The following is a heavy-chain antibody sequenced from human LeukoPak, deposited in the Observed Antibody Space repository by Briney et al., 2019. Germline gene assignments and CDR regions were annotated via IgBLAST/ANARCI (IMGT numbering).Heavy chain of an antibody. V-gene: IGHV3-23*01. CDR3: ATGPEKGAFDI. J-gene: IGHJ3*02. CDR2: ISSAGFNT. Sequence: GRSLRLSCAASGFTFRNYVMSWVRQAPGKGLEWVSAISSAGFNTFYADSVKGRFTISRDNSRNTLYLQVNSLRAEDTAVYYCATGPEKGAFDIWGQGTMVTVSS. CDR1: GFTFRNYV.